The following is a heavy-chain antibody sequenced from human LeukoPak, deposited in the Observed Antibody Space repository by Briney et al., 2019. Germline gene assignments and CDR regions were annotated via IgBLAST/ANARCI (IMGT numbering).Heavy chain of an antibody. V-gene: IGHV3-23*01. D-gene: IGHD3-9*01. J-gene: IGHJ4*02. CDR2: ISGSGGST. Sequence: GGSLRLSCAASGFTFSSYAMSWVRQAPGKGLEWGSAISGSGGSTYYADSVKGRFTISRDNSKNTLYLQMNSLRAEDTAVYYCAKHCTPPSGYFDWLLSIHFDYWGQGTLVTVSS. CDR1: GFTFSSYA. CDR3: AKHCTPPSGYFDWLLSIHFDY.